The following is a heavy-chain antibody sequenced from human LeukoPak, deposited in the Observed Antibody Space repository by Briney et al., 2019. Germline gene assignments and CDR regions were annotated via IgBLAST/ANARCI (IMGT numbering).Heavy chain of an antibody. V-gene: IGHV4-4*09. J-gene: IGHJ5*02. CDR2: IYTSGST. CDR1: GGSISSYY. D-gene: IGHD6-19*01. Sequence: PSETLSLTCTVSGGSISSYYWSWMRQPPGKGLEWIGYIYTSGSTNYNPSLKSRVTIPVDTSKNQFSLKLSSVTAADTAVYYCARRVQWLAYNWFDPWGQGTLVTVSS. CDR3: ARRVQWLAYNWFDP.